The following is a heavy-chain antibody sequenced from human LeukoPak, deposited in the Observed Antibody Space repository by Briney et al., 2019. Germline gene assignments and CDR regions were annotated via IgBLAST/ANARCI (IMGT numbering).Heavy chain of an antibody. D-gene: IGHD2-15*01. CDR3: ARLEAAENYYYYGMDV. CDR2: IYYSGST. CDR1: GGSISSYY. J-gene: IGHJ6*02. V-gene: IGHV4-59*08. Sequence: PSETLSLTCTVSGGSISSYYWSWVRQPPGKGLEWIGYIYYSGSTNYNPSLKSRVTISVDTSKNQFSLKLSPVTAADTAVYYCARLEAAENYYYYGMDVWGQGTTVTVSS.